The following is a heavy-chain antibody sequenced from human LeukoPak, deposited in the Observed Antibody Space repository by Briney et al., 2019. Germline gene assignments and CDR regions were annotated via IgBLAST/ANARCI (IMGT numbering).Heavy chain of an antibody. CDR2: IIPIFGTA. Sequence: SVKVSCKASRGTFSSYAISWVRQAPGQGLEWMGGIIPIFGTANYAQKFQGRVTITADESTSTAYMELSSLRSEDTAVYYCAVRDSGSFYWFDPWGQGTLVTVSS. D-gene: IGHD1-26*01. J-gene: IGHJ5*02. CDR3: AVRDSGSFYWFDP. V-gene: IGHV1-69*13. CDR1: RGTFSSYA.